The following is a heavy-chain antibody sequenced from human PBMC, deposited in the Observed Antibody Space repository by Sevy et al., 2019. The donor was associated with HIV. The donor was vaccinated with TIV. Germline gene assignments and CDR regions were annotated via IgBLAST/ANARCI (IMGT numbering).Heavy chain of an antibody. D-gene: IGHD3-22*01. CDR3: ATTKDYYESSGDPFDY. CDR2: FNPEYAKT. Sequence: ASVKVSCKVSGYTLTQLSMHRVRLTPGKGLEWMASFNPEYAKTVYSQKFQGRLSMTEETSTHTAYMELSSLRSADKAVYYCATTKDYYESSGDPFDYWGQGTLVTVSS. J-gene: IGHJ4*02. V-gene: IGHV1-24*01. CDR1: GYTLTQLS.